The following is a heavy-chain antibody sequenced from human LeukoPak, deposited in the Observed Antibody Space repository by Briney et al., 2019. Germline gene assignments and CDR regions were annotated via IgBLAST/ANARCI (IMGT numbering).Heavy chain of an antibody. V-gene: IGHV4-59*01. Sequence: SETLSLTCTVSGGSISSYYWSWIRQPPGKGLEWIGYISYSGSTNYNPSLKSRVTISVDTSRNQFSLKLSSVTAADTAVYYCARGQGIAVAGKWGQGTLVTVSS. CDR3: ARGQGIAVAGK. CDR1: GGSISSYY. CDR2: ISYSGST. D-gene: IGHD6-19*01. J-gene: IGHJ4*02.